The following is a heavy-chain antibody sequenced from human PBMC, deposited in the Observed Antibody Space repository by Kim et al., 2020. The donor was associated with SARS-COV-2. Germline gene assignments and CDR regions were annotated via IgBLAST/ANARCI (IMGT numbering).Heavy chain of an antibody. D-gene: IGHD3-3*01. J-gene: IGHJ4*02. Sequence: GRFTISRDNSKNTLYLQMNSLRAEDTAVYYCAKDPPSDYDFWSGYFYFDYWGQGALVTVSS. CDR3: AKDPPSDYDFWSGYFYFDY. V-gene: IGHV3-23*01.